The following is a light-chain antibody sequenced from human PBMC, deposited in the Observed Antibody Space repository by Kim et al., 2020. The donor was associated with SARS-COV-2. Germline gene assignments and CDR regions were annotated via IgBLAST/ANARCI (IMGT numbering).Light chain of an antibody. J-gene: IGLJ3*02. CDR3: QAWDGSTAV. CDR1: KLGDKY. CDR2: QDS. V-gene: IGLV3-1*01. Sequence: SYELTQPPSVSVSPGQTASITCSGDKLGDKYACWYQQKPGQSPVLVIYQDSKRPSGIPERFSGSNSGNTATLTISGTQAMDEADYYCQAWDGSTAVFGGGTK.